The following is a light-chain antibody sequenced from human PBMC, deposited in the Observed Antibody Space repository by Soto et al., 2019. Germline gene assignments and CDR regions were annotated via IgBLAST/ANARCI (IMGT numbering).Light chain of an antibody. CDR1: QSVSSN. J-gene: IGKJ1*01. V-gene: IGKV3-15*01. CDR3: QQYNNWPKT. Sequence: EIVMTQSPATLSVSPGERATLSCRASQSVSSNLAWYQQKPGQPPRLLIYGASTRATGIPARFGGSGSGTEFTLTISSLQSEDFAVYYCQQYNNWPKTFGQGTRVEIK. CDR2: GAS.